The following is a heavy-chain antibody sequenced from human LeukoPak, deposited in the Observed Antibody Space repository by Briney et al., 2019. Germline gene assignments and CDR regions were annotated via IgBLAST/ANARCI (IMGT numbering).Heavy chain of an antibody. Sequence: GGSLRLSCAASGFTFSSYAMSWVRQAPGKGREWVPAISGSGGSTYYADSVKGRFTISRDNSKNTLYLQMNSLRAEDTAVYYCAIVSPGGFGFDYWGQGSLVTVSS. D-gene: IGHD3-10*01. CDR1: GFTFSSYA. V-gene: IGHV3-23*01. CDR3: AIVSPGGFGFDY. CDR2: ISGSGGST. J-gene: IGHJ4*02.